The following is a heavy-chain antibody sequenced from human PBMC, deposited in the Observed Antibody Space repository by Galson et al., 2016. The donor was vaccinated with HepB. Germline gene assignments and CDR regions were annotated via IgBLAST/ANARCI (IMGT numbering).Heavy chain of an antibody. CDR2: IYWDDDK. V-gene: IGHV2-5*02. CDR1: GFSLKNNGEG. Sequence: PALVKPTQTLTLTCSFSGFSLKNNGEGVGWIRQPPGKALEWLALIYWDDDKRFSPYLKSRLTITKDTSKNQVVLTMTNMGPVDTATYYCALGRGYCISGSCYAAGPFDYWGQGTLVTVSS. J-gene: IGHJ4*02. CDR3: ALGRGYCISGSCYAAGPFDY. D-gene: IGHD2-15*01.